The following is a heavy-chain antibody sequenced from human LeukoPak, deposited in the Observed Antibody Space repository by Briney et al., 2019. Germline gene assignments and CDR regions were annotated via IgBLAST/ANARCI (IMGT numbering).Heavy chain of an antibody. J-gene: IGHJ4*02. CDR2: ISTSSSYK. CDR1: GFTFNNYD. CDR3: ARFDSASGTGFDY. Sequence: GGSLRLSCAASGFTFNNYDMIWVRLAPGRGLEWVSSISTSSSYKYYADSLKGRFTVSRDNAKNSLYLHVNSLRAEDTAVYWCARFDSASGTGFDYWGQGTPVTVSS. D-gene: IGHD6-13*01. V-gene: IGHV3-21*01.